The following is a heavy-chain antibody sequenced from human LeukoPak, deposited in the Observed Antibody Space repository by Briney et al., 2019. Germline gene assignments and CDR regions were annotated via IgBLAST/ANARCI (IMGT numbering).Heavy chain of an antibody. CDR3: ARAAYGSFDGFDM. Sequence: GGSLSLSRAASGFTFSSYAMSWVRQAAGKGLEWVSGISGSGGRPYYADSVKGRFAISRDNSENTLYLQMNSLRADDTAVSYCARAAYGSFDGFDMWGQGTMVTVSS. J-gene: IGHJ3*02. CDR2: ISGSGGRP. V-gene: IGHV3-23*01. CDR1: GFTFSSYA. D-gene: IGHD2-15*01.